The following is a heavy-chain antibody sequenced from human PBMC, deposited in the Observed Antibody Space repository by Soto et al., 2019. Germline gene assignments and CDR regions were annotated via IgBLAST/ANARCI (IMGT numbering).Heavy chain of an antibody. J-gene: IGHJ4*02. V-gene: IGHV4-30-4*01. CDR2: IYYSGST. CDR1: GGSISSGDYY. CDR3: AREVPGRYSGSYFFDY. D-gene: IGHD1-26*01. Sequence: QVQLQESGPGLVKPSQTLSLTCTVSGGSISSGDYYWSWIRQPPGKGLEWIGYIYYSGSTYYNPSLKSRVTISVDTSKNQFSLKLSSVTAADTAVYYCAREVPGRYSGSYFFDYWGQGTLVTVSS.